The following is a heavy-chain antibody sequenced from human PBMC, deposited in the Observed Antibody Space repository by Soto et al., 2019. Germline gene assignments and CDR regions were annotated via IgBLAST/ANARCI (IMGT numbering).Heavy chain of an antibody. D-gene: IGHD3-22*01. J-gene: IGHJ5*02. Sequence: KSGRTLVNPTQTLTLTCSFSGFSLSVYGVRVIWFRQPPGETLEWLALIHWNDDKRYSPYLKSRLTITKDTSKNQVVLTLTNLDPLDTGTYFCAHTKDSSGFLTSWGQGILVTVSS. CDR2: IHWNDDK. CDR1: GFSLSVYGVR. CDR3: AHTKDSSGFLTS. V-gene: IGHV2-5*01.